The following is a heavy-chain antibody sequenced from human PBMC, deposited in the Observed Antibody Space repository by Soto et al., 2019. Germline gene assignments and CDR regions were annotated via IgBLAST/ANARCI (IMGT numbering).Heavy chain of an antibody. CDR2: ISGSGGST. CDR1: GFTFSSYA. D-gene: IGHD3-16*01. J-gene: IGHJ4*02. V-gene: IGHV3-23*01. Sequence: EVQLLESGGGLVQPGGSLRLSCAASGFTFSSYAMSWVRQAPGKGLAWVSAISGSGGSTYYADSVKGRFTISRDNSKNTLYLQMNSLRAEDTAVYYCAKSWGVPYYFDYWAQGTLVIVSS. CDR3: AKSWGVPYYFDY.